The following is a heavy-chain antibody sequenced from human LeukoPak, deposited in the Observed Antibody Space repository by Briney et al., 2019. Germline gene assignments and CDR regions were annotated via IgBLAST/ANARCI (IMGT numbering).Heavy chain of an antibody. Sequence: PSQTLSLTCTVSGGSISSGSYYWSWIRQPAGKGLEWIGRIYTSGSTNYNPSLKSRVTISVDTSKNQFSLKLSSVTAADTAVYYCARDTYPVDYFDYWGQGTLVTVSS. CDR3: ARDTYPVDYFDY. V-gene: IGHV4-61*02. D-gene: IGHD4-23*01. CDR1: GGSISSGSYY. CDR2: IYTSGST. J-gene: IGHJ4*02.